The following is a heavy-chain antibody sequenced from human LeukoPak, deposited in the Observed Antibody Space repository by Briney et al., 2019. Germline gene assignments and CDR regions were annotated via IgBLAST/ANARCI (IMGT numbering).Heavy chain of an antibody. CDR2: INPDGRSK. J-gene: IGHJ4*02. V-gene: IGHV3-7*01. CDR3: VTTSRNVPFDY. D-gene: IGHD1-1*01. Sequence: PGGSLRLSCAASGFSFSSYWMFWVRQPPGKGLEWLASINPDGRSKQYVDSVKGRFTISRDNAKNSLYLQMNSLRVDDTAMYYCVTTSRNVPFDYWGQGTLVTVSS. CDR1: GFSFSSYW.